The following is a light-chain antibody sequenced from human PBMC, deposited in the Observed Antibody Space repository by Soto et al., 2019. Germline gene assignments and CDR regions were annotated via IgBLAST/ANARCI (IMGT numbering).Light chain of an antibody. Sequence: EIVLTQSPATLSLSPGEGATLSCRASQSVSVFLNWYQQKPGQAPRLLIYDASNRATGIPARFRVSGSGTDFTLTIDSLEPEDFAIYYCQQRSDWPPAFGQGTKLEIK. V-gene: IGKV3-11*01. CDR3: QQRSDWPPA. J-gene: IGKJ2*01. CDR1: QSVSVF. CDR2: DAS.